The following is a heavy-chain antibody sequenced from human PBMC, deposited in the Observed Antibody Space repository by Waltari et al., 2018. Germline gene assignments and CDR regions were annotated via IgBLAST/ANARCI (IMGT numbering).Heavy chain of an antibody. V-gene: IGHV4-39*07. CDR1: GGSISSSSYY. D-gene: IGHD6-13*01. CDR2: IYYSGST. J-gene: IGHJ6*02. Sequence: QLQLQESGPGLVTPSETLSLTCTVSGGSISSSSYYWGWIRQPPGKGLEWIGSIYYSGSTYYNPSLKSRVTISVDTSKNQFSLKLSSVTAADTAVYYCARISSSWYPGGMDVWGQGTTVTVSS. CDR3: ARISSSWYPGGMDV.